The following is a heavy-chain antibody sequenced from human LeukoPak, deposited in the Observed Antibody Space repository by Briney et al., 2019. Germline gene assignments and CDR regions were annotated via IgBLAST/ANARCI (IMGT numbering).Heavy chain of an antibody. J-gene: IGHJ4*02. V-gene: IGHV4-59*01. CDR1: GGSISSYY. D-gene: IGHD6-13*01. CDR3: ARGSKAAPGTFDY. Sequence: SETLSLTCTVSGGSISSYYWSWIRQPPGKGLEWIGYIYYTGSTDYNPSLESRVAISVDTSKNQFSLKLSSVTAADTAVYYCARGSKAAPGTFDYWGQGTLVTVSS. CDR2: IYYTGST.